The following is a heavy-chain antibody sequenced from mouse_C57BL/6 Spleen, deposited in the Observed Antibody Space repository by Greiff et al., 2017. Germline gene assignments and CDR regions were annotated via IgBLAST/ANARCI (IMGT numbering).Heavy chain of an antibody. V-gene: IGHV1-64*01. CDR3: ARWSMVTTLGDY. J-gene: IGHJ2*01. CDR2: IHPNSGST. CDR1: GYTFTSYW. Sequence: QVQLQQPGAELVKPGASVKLSCKASGYTFTSYWMHWVKQRPGQGLEWIGMIHPNSGSTNYNEKFKSKATLTVDKSSSTAYMQLSSLTSEDSAVYYCARWSMVTTLGDYWGQGTTLTVSS. D-gene: IGHD2-2*01.